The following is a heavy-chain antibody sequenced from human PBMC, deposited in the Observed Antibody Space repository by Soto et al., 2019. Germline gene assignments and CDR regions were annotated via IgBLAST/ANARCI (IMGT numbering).Heavy chain of an antibody. CDR2: ISAYNGNT. J-gene: IGHJ2*01. V-gene: IGHV1-18*01. D-gene: IGHD6-13*01. Sequence: ASVKVSCKDPGYTFTRYGISRVRQAPGQRLEWMGWISAYNGNTNYAQKLQGRVTMTPDTSTSTAYMELRSLRSDDTAVYYCARVSSSWSWYFDLWARGTLATVSS. CDR3: ARVSSSWSWYFDL. CDR1: GYTFTRYG.